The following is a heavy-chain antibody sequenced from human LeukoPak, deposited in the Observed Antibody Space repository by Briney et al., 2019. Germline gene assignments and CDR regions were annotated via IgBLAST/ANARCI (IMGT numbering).Heavy chain of an antibody. CDR3: AGGSGSYSVGYYYYYGMDV. J-gene: IGHJ6*04. CDR2: IIPIFGTA. Sequence: SVKVSCKASGGTFSSYAISWVRQAPGQGLKWMGGIIPIFGTANYAQKFQGRVTITADKSTSTAYMELSSLRSEDTAVYYCAGGSGSYSVGYYYYYGMDVWGKGTTVTVSS. CDR1: GGTFSSYA. V-gene: IGHV1-69*06. D-gene: IGHD3-10*01.